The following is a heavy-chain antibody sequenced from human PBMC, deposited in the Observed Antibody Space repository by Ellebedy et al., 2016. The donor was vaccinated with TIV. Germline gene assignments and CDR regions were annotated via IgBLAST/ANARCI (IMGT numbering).Heavy chain of an antibody. V-gene: IGHV5-10-1*01. CDR1: GYSFTSYW. CDR2: IDPSDSYT. Sequence: KVSXXGSGYSFTSYWISWVRQMPGKGLEWMGRIDPSDSYTNYSPSFQGHVTISADKSISTAYLQWSSLKASDTAMYYCARQVVGYYDSSGYYYDYWGQGTLVTVSS. D-gene: IGHD3-22*01. J-gene: IGHJ4*02. CDR3: ARQVVGYYDSSGYYYDY.